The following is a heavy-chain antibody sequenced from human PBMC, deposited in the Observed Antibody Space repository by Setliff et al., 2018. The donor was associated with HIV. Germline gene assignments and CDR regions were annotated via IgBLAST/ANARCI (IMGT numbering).Heavy chain of an antibody. D-gene: IGHD2-8*02. CDR1: DDSINDYY. CDR3: ARISSRTASSGILFDH. V-gene: IGHV4-4*09. J-gene: IGHJ4*02. Sequence: SETLYLTCTVSDDSINDYYWSWLRQPPGKGLEWIGYIYKTGTTRYSPSLESRVTISIDTSRNHFSLNLKSVTAADTAIYYCARISSRTASSGILFDHWGQGTLVTVSS. CDR2: IYKTGTT.